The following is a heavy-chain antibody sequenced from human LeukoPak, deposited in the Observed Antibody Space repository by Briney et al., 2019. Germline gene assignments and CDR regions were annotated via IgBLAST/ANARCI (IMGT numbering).Heavy chain of an antibody. Sequence: SETLSLTCTVSGGSISSYYWSWIRQPPGKGPEWIGSIHHSGSTHYNPSLKSRVTIVVDTSKKQFSLKLSSVTAADTAVYYCARGGELWFGESLPPRKWFDPWGQGTLVTVSS. V-gene: IGHV4-4*08. CDR3: ARGGELWFGESLPPRKWFDP. CDR2: IHHSGST. D-gene: IGHD3-10*01. J-gene: IGHJ5*02. CDR1: GGSISSYY.